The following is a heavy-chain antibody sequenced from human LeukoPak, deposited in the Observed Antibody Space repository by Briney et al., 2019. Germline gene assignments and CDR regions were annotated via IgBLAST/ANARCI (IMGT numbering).Heavy chain of an antibody. V-gene: IGHV3-73*01. CDR3: TSLLGYCTNDVCYNY. J-gene: IGHJ4*02. CDR2: IRSEPNSYAT. D-gene: IGHD2-8*01. Sequence: PGGSLRLSCAASGFTFSGSAMHWVRQASGKGLEWVGRIRSEPNSYATAYAASVKGRFTISRDDSKNTAYLQMNRLKTEDTAVYYCTSLLGYCTNDVCYNYWGQGTLVTVSS. CDR1: GFTFSGSA.